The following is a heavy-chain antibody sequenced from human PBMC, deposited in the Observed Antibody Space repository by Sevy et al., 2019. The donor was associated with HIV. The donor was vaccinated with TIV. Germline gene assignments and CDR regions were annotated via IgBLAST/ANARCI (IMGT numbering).Heavy chain of an antibody. CDR3: AREGCTKPHDY. CDR1: GFNFNIYS. J-gene: IGHJ4*02. V-gene: IGHV3-23*01. Sequence: GGSLRLSYVASGFNFNIYSMNWVRQAPGKRLEWVSTLSFGCGRINHADSVQGRFTMSRDDSKKTVYLEMNSLRPEDTAVYYCAREGCTKPHDYWGQGTLVTVSS. CDR2: LSFGCGRI. D-gene: IGHD2-8*01.